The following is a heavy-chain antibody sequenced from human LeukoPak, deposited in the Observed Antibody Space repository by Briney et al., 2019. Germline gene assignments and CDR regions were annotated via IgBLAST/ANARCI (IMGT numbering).Heavy chain of an antibody. CDR1: GFTVTTLA. Sequence: GGSLRLSCAASGFTVTTLAMTWVRQAPGKGLEWVSVIGESDGRTYYADSVKGRFTISRDESKNTLYLQMNSLRAKDTAVYYCAKGPTDSCWEKLHDWGQGTLVTVSS. D-gene: IGHD1-26*01. CDR2: IGESDGRT. J-gene: IGHJ4*02. V-gene: IGHV3-23*01. CDR3: AKGPTDSCWEKLHD.